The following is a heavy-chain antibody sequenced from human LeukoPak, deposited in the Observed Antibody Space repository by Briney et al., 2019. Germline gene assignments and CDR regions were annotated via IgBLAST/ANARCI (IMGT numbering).Heavy chain of an antibody. J-gene: IGHJ6*02. V-gene: IGHV1-3*01. CDR1: GYTFTSYA. D-gene: IGHD6-13*01. CDR2: INAGDGNT. CDR3: AREWVLIAAAVYGMDV. Sequence: ASVKVSCKASGYTFTSYAMHWVRQAPGQRLEWMGWINAGDGNTKYSQKFQGRVTMTTDTSTSTAYMELRSLRSDDTAVYYCAREWVLIAAAVYGMDVWGQGTTVTVSS.